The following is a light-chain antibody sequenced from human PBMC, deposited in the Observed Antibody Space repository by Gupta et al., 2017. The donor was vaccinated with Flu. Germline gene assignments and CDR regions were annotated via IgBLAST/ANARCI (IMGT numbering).Light chain of an antibody. V-gene: IGKV3-11*01. CDR1: QSVDIY. CDR2: DTS. Sequence: ETVLTQSPATLSLSPGERATLSCRTSQSVDIYLAWYQQKPGQAPRLLIYDTSNRATGVPARFSGSGYGKDFTLTISSREPEDFAVYYCQQRKNWPPLTFGQGTRLEIK. CDR3: QQRKNWPPLT. J-gene: IGKJ5*01.